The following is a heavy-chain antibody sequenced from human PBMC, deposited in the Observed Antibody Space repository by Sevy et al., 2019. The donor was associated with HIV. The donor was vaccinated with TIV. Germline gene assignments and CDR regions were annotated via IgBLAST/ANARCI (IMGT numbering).Heavy chain of an antibody. V-gene: IGHV1-46*02. CDR1: GYTFNNSY. D-gene: IGHD1-26*01. CDR3: ARGDGTDRCFDY. Sequence: ASVKVSCKASGYTFNNSYIHWVRQAPGQGLQWMGVINPTSSSTYYPPKFQGRVPMTRDASTSTVSMDLSSLGSEDTAVYYCARGDGTDRCFDYWGQGTLVTVSS. CDR2: INPTSSST. J-gene: IGHJ4*02.